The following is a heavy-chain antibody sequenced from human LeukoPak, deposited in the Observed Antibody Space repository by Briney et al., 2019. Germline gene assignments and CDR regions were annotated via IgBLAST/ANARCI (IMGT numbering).Heavy chain of an antibody. V-gene: IGHV1-2*02. J-gene: IGHJ4*02. CDR1: GYTFTGYY. D-gene: IGHD2-15*01. CDR2: INPNSGGT. CDR3: ARAIVVVVAATRGAFDY. Sequence: ASVKVSCKASGYTFTGYYMHWVRQAPGQGLEWMGWINPNSGGTNYAQKFQGRVTMTRDTSISTAYMELSRLRSDDTAVYYCARAIVVVVAATRGAFDYWGQGTLVTVSS.